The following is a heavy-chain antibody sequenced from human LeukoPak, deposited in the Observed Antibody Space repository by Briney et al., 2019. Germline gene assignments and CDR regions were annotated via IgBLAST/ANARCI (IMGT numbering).Heavy chain of an antibody. V-gene: IGHV3-74*01. CDR3: ARDRGDTGTEFDY. CDR1: GFTFSGYW. CDR2: INSDGSST. D-gene: IGHD5-18*01. J-gene: IGHJ4*02. Sequence: GGSLRLSCAASGFTFSGYWMHWVRQAPGKGLVWVSRINSDGSSTRYADSVKGRFTISRDNAKNTLYLQMNSLRAEDTAVYYCARDRGDTGTEFDYWGQGTLVTVSS.